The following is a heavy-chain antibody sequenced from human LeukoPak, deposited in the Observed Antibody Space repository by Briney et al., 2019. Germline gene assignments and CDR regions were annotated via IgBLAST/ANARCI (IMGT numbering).Heavy chain of an antibody. CDR3: AKESEGIVVVPADGFDY. J-gene: IGHJ4*02. D-gene: IGHD2-2*01. CDR2: ISGSGGST. Sequence: GGSLRLSCAASGFTFSSYAMSWVRQAPGKGLEWVSAISGSGGSTHYADSVKGRFTISRDNSKNTLYLQMNSLRAEDTAVYYCAKESEGIVVVPADGFDYWGQGTLVTVSS. V-gene: IGHV3-23*01. CDR1: GFTFSSYA.